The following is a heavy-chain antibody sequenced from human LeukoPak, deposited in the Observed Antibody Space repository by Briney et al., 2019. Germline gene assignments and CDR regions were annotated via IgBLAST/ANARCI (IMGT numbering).Heavy chain of an antibody. CDR2: IGTAGDT. D-gene: IGHD3-22*01. V-gene: IGHV3-13*04. Sequence: PGGSLRLSCAASGFTFSSYDMHWVRQATGRGLEWVSAIGTAGDTYYPGSVKGRFTISRENAKNPLYLQMNSLRAGDTAVYYCAREVYDSSGYPPPPNYGMDVWGQGTTVTVSS. CDR1: GFTFSSYD. J-gene: IGHJ6*02. CDR3: AREVYDSSGYPPPPNYGMDV.